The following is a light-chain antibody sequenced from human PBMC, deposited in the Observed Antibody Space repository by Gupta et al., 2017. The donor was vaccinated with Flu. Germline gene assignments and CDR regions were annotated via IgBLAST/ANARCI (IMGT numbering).Light chain of an antibody. CDR1: QSINSN. CDR2: GAS. CDR3: QQYNNWTPKNS. Sequence: EVVMTQSPATLSVSPGEGATLSCRASQSINSNLAWYQQKPGQAPRLLIYGASTRATGIPARFSGSGSGTDFTITISSLQSEDSAVYDCQQYNNWTPKNSFGQGTKLGIK. V-gene: IGKV3-15*01. J-gene: IGKJ2*03.